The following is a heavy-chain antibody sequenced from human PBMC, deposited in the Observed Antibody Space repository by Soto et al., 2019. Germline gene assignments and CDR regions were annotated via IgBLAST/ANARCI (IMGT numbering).Heavy chain of an antibody. D-gene: IGHD2-21*01. Sequence: GGSLRLSCAASGFTFSSYWMSWVRQGPGKGPEWVANIKQDGSEKYYVDSVKGRFTISRDNAKNSLYLQMTSLRAEDTAIFYCAKGGHFSPLDYWGQGALVTVSS. V-gene: IGHV3-7*05. CDR2: IKQDGSEK. J-gene: IGHJ4*02. CDR1: GFTFSSYW. CDR3: AKGGHFSPLDY.